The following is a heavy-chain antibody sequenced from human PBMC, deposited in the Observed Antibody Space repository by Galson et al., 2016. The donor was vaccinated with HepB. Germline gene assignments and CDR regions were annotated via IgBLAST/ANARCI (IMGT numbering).Heavy chain of an antibody. CDR2: INTHGTST. CDR3: AREAGWRGGDYYYALDV. V-gene: IGHV3-74*01. J-gene: IGHJ6*04. CDR1: GFNFRNYW. D-gene: IGHD2-15*01. Sequence: SLRLSCAASGFNFRNYWMHWVRQAPGQGLVRVSSINTHGTSTSYADSVKGRFTLSRDNAENTLILLMDSLRAEDTAVYYCAREAGWRGGDYYYALDVWGRGTTVTVSS.